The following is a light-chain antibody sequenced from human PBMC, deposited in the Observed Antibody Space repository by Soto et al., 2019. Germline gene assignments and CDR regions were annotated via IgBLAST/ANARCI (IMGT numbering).Light chain of an antibody. J-gene: IGLJ1*01. Sequence: QSVLTQPASVSGSPEQSIAISCTGTSSDVGGYNYVSWYQQHPGKAPKLMLYDVAIRPSGVSDRFSGSKSGNTASLTISGLQAEDEADYYCTSSTTSSTYVFRTGTKVTV. CDR1: SSDVGGYNY. V-gene: IGLV2-14*01. CDR3: TSSTTSSTYV. CDR2: DVA.